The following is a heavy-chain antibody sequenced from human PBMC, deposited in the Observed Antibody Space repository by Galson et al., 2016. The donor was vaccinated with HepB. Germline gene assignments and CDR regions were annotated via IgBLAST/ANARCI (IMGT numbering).Heavy chain of an antibody. V-gene: IGHV3-30*18. D-gene: IGHD6-19*01. Sequence: SLRLSCAASGFIFSYYGMHWVRQAPGKGLEWVAVISSDGSKEYYADSVKGRFTISRDNSRNTLYLQMNSLRAEDAAVYYCAKDNAAWLVDYWGQGSLVTVSS. J-gene: IGHJ4*02. CDR1: GFIFSYYG. CDR2: ISSDGSKE. CDR3: AKDNAAWLVDY.